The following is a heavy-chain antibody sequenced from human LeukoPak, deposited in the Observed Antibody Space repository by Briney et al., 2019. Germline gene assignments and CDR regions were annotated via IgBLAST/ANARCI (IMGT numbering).Heavy chain of an antibody. V-gene: IGHV4-39*01. D-gene: IGHD4-23*01. CDR3: ARAEDYGGPEYFQH. CDR2: IYYSGST. Sequence: SKTLSLTCTVSGGSISSSSYYWGWIRQPPGKGLEWIGSIYYSGSTYYNPSLKSRVTIFVDTSKNQFSLKLSSVTAADTAVYYCARAEDYGGPEYFQHWGQGTLVTVSS. J-gene: IGHJ1*01. CDR1: GGSISSSSYY.